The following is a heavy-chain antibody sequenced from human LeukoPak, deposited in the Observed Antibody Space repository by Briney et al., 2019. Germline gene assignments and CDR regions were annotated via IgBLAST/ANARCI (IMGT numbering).Heavy chain of an antibody. J-gene: IGHJ4*02. V-gene: IGHV4-38-2*02. Sequence: SETLSLTCTVSGYSISSGYYWVWIRQPPGKGLEWIGSIYHSGSTYYNPSLKSRVTISVDTSKNQFSLKLSSVTAADTAVYYCARARREMVDYWGQGTLVSVSS. CDR3: ARARREMVDY. CDR2: IYHSGST. CDR1: GYSISSGYY. D-gene: IGHD5-24*01.